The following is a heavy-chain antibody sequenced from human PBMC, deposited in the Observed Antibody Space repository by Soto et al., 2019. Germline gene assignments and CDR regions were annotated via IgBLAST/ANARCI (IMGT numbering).Heavy chain of an antibody. J-gene: IGHJ5*02. V-gene: IGHV4-4*08. CDR2: VHSSGTT. Sequence: SETLSLTCTVSGFSVGSYYWIWIGQPPGKGLEWVGYVHSSGTTYYNPSLKSRATISLDMSKNQFSLKLSSVTAADTAMYYCARELRAVGMERRFDPWGQETLVTVSS. CDR1: GFSVGSYY. D-gene: IGHD6-13*01. CDR3: ARELRAVGMERRFDP.